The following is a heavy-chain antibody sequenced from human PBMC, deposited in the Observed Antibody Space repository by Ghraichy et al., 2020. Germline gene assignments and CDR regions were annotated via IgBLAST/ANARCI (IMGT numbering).Heavy chain of an antibody. J-gene: IGHJ4*02. D-gene: IGHD2-15*01. CDR2: IWYDGSNK. CDR3: ARDGGGGWVRRDLFDY. CDR1: GFTFSSYG. Sequence: SCAASGFTFSSYGMHWVRQAPGKGLEWVAVIWYDGSNKYYADSVKGRFTISRDNSKNTLYLQMNSLRAEDTAVYYCARDGGGGWVRRDLFDYWGQGTLVTVSS. V-gene: IGHV3-33*01.